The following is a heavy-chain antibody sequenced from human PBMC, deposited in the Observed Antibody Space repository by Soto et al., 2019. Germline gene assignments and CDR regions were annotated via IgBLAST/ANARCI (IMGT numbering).Heavy chain of an antibody. CDR3: EAGGGRPRNY. CDR2: IYHSGST. CDR1: GGSISSGGYS. D-gene: IGHD1-26*01. J-gene: IGHJ4*02. V-gene: IGHV4-30-2*01. Sequence: QLQLQESGSGLVKPSQTLSLTCSVSGGSISSGGYSWSWIRQPPGKGLEWIGYIYHSGSTCYNPSLHRRVTVKVDRSTNQTYLKVSYVRAADTGGETGEAGGGRPRNYWGQGTLVTVSS.